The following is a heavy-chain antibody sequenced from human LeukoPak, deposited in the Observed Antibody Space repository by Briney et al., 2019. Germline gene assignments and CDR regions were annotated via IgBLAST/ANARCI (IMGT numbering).Heavy chain of an antibody. CDR2: IIPILGIA. J-gene: IGHJ1*01. CDR1: GGTFSSYA. CDR3: AREPMVRGVIKAGFQH. D-gene: IGHD3-10*01. V-gene: IGHV1-69*04. Sequence: EASVKVSCKASGGTFSSYAISWVRQAPGQGLEWMGRIIPILGIANYAQKFQGRVTITADKSTSTAYMELSSLRSEDTAVYYCAREPMVRGVIKAGFQHWGQGTLVTVSS.